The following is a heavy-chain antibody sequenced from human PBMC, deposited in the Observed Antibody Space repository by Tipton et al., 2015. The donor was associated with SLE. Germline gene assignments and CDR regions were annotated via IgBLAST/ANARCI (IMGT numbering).Heavy chain of an antibody. Sequence: GLVKPSETLSLTCTVSGGSISNHHWSWIRQSAGNRLEWIGRLYTSGSTNYNPSLQSRASMSLDTSKNQFSLRLTSVIAADTAVYYCARLHGYSYGLNWFDPWGQGTLISVSS. V-gene: IGHV4-4*07. CDR3: ARLHGYSYGLNWFDP. CDR2: LYTSGST. D-gene: IGHD5-18*01. J-gene: IGHJ5*02. CDR1: GGSISNHH.